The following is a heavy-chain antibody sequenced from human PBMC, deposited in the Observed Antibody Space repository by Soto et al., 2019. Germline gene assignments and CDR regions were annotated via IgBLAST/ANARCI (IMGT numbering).Heavy chain of an antibody. D-gene: IGHD1-1*01. V-gene: IGHV1-69*13. CDR3: ARVGGSLHDAH. CDR1: GGMFSSYV. CDR2: IIPILNTP. Sequence: SVKVSCKASGGMFSSYVIDWVRQAPGQGLEWMGGIIPILNTPKFAQNFQGRVTLTADESTTTAYMELSGLRSEDTAVYYCARVGGSLHDAHWGQGTLVTVSS. J-gene: IGHJ1*01.